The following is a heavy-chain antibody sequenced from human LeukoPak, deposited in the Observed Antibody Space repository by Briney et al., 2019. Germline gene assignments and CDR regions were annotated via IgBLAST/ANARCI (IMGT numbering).Heavy chain of an antibody. J-gene: IGHJ4*02. Sequence: GGSLRLSCAASGFTVSDYYMTWIRQAPGRGLDWVSYISFSGSTIYYADTVKGRFIISRDTAKNPLYLQMNSLRAEDTAVYYCVRGMGGGVSNFDYWGQGTLVTVSS. CDR3: VRGMGGGVSNFDY. CDR1: GFTVSDYY. V-gene: IGHV3-11*04. CDR2: ISFSGSTI. D-gene: IGHD3-16*01.